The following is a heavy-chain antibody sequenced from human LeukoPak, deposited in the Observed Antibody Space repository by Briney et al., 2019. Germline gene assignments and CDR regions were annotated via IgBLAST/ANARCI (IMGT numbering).Heavy chain of an antibody. CDR3: AREIKPYYYDSSGQDAFDI. CDR1: GFTFGDYY. V-gene: IGHV3-11*01. J-gene: IGHJ3*02. Sequence: GGSLRLSCAASGFTFGDYYMSWIRQAPGKGLEWVSYISSSGSTIYYADSVKGRFTISRDNAKNSLYLQMNSLRAEDTAVYYCAREIKPYYYDSSGQDAFDIWGQGTMVTVSS. D-gene: IGHD3-22*01. CDR2: ISSSGSTI.